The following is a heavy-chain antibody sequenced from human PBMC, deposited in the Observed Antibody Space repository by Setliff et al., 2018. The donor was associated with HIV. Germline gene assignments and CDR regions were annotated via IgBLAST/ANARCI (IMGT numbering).Heavy chain of an antibody. J-gene: IGHJ4*02. CDR3: ARTGAVTGRKPSLLLGYFDY. CDR2: IDWDDDK. Sequence: SGPTLVNPTQTLTLTCTFSGFSLRTSGMCVTWIRQSPGKALEWLARIDWDDDKFYSTSLKNRLTISKDTSKNQVVLTMTNMDPVDTATYYCARTGAVTGRKPSLLLGYFDYLGQGALVTVSS. CDR1: GFSLRTSGMC. D-gene: IGHD6-19*01. V-gene: IGHV2-70*17.